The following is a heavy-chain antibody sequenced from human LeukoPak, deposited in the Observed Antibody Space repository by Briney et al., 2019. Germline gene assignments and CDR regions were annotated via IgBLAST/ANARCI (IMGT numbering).Heavy chain of an antibody. CDR3: ARQNYYSRIVDY. Sequence: ASVKVSCKASGYTFTGYYMHWERQAPGQGLEWMGWINPNSGGTNYAQKFQGRVTMTRDTSISTAYMELSRLRSDDTAVYYCARQNYYSRIVDYWGQGTLVTVSS. J-gene: IGHJ4*02. D-gene: IGHD3-10*01. CDR2: INPNSGGT. V-gene: IGHV1-2*02. CDR1: GYTFTGYY.